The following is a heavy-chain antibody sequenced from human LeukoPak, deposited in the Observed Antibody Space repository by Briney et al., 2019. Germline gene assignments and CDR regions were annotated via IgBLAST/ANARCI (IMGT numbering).Heavy chain of an antibody. CDR1: GFPFTTYW. V-gene: IGHV5-51*01. J-gene: IGHJ5*01. CDR2: IYPGDSDT. D-gene: IGHD2-15*01. Sequence: GESLKISCKGSGFPFTTYWIGWGRQMPGKGVEWMGIIYPGDSDTRYSPSFQGQVTISADKSISTAYLQWSSLKASDASMYDCARQRDMRTRYDSWGQGTLVTVSS. CDR3: ARQRDMRTRYDS.